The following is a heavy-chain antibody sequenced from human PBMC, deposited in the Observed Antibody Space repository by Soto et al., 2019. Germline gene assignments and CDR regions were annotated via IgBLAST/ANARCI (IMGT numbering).Heavy chain of an antibody. V-gene: IGHV3-48*04. CDR1: GFTFSSYS. CDR3: ARVPNLRTPYCSGGSCYSAYYYYMDV. J-gene: IGHJ6*03. Sequence: PGGSLRLSCAASGFTFSSYSMNWVRQAPGKGLEWVSYISSSSSTIYYADSVKGRFTISRDNAKNSLYLQMNSLRAEDTAVYYCARVPNLRTPYCSGGSCYSAYYYYMDVWGKGTTVTVSS. CDR2: ISSSSSTI. D-gene: IGHD2-15*01.